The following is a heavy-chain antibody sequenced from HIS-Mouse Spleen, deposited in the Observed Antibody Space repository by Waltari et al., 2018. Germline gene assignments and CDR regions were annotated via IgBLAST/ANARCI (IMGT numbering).Heavy chain of an antibody. CDR1: GGSFSGYY. CDR2: INHSGST. V-gene: IGHV4-34*01. Sequence: QVQLQQWGAGLLKPSETLSLTCAVYGGSFSGYYWSWIRQPPGKGLEWIGEINHSGSTNYNPSLKSRVTISVDTSKNQFSLKLSSVTAADTAVYYCARRAGAQQLDAFDIWGQGTMVTVSS. J-gene: IGHJ3*02. CDR3: ARRAGAQQLDAFDI. D-gene: IGHD6-13*01.